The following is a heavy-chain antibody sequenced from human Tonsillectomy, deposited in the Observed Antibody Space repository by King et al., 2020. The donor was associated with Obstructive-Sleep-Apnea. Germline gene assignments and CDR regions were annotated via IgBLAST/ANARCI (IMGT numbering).Heavy chain of an antibody. J-gene: IGHJ4*02. CDR1: GGSISSSSYH. Sequence: QLQESGPGLVKASETLSLTCTVSGGSISSSSYHWGWIRQSPGKGLEWIGSIYYSGSTYYNPSLKSRVTISVYTSKNQFSLKLSSVTAADTAVYCCARELTGDGYFDYWGQGTLVTVSS. V-gene: IGHV4-39*07. D-gene: IGHD3-10*01. CDR2: IYYSGST. CDR3: ARELTGDGYFDY.